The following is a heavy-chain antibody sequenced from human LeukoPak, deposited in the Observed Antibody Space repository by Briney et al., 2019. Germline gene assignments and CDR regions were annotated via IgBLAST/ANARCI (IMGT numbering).Heavy chain of an antibody. CDR1: GYTFTSYD. D-gene: IGHD3-3*01. CDR3: ARAPPPYYDFWSAYYHYYYYGMDV. Sequence: GASVKVSCKASGYTFTSYDINWVRQATGQGLEWMGWMNPSSGNTGYAQKFQGRVTMTRNTSISTAYMGLSSLRSEDTAVYYCARAPPPYYDFWSAYYHYYYYGMDVWGQGTTVTVSS. CDR2: MNPSSGNT. V-gene: IGHV1-8*01. J-gene: IGHJ6*02.